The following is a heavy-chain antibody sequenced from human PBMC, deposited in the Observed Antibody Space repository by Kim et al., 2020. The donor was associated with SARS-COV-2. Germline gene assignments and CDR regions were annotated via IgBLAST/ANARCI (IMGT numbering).Heavy chain of an antibody. CDR2: IKQDGSEK. V-gene: IGHV3-7*01. CDR1: GFTFSSYW. Sequence: GGSLRLSCAASGFTFSSYWMSWVRQAPGKGLEWVANIKQDGSEKYYVDSVKGRFTISRDNAKNSLSLQMSSLRAEDTAVYYCARDQFVSCGDSPLDYWGQGTLVTVSS. D-gene: IGHD2-21*01. CDR3: ARDQFVSCGDSPLDY. J-gene: IGHJ4*02.